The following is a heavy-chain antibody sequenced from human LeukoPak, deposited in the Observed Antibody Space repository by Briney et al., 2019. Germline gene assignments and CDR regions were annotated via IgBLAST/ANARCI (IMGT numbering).Heavy chain of an antibody. CDR1: GGSISSGDYY. J-gene: IGHJ5*02. CDR3: ARAYQLLSNWFDP. CDR2: IYYSGST. Sequence: PSETLSLTCTVSGGSISSGDYYWSWIRQPPGKGLEWIGYIYYSGSTYYNPSLKSRVTISVDTSKNQFSLKLSSVTAADTAVYYCARAYQLLSNWFDPWGQGTLVTASS. V-gene: IGHV4-30-4*01. D-gene: IGHD2-2*01.